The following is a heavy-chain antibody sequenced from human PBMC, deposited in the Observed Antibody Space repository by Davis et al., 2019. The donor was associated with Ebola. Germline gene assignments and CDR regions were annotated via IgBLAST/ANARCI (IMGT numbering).Heavy chain of an antibody. Sequence: SETLSLTCTVSGGSVSSGGYYWSWIRQPPGKGLEWIGFIYYSGSTNYNPSLKSRVTISVDTSKNQFSLKLSSVTVADTAVYYCARGTGPVDYWGQGTLVTVSS. J-gene: IGHJ4*02. CDR2: IYYSGST. D-gene: IGHD1-14*01. V-gene: IGHV4-61*08. CDR1: GGSVSSGGYY. CDR3: ARGTGPVDY.